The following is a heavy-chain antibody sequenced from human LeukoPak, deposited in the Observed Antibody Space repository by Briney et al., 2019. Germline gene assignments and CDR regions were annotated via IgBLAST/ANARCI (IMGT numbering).Heavy chain of an antibody. D-gene: IGHD1-26*01. CDR2: IYYSGST. CDR3: ATNIVGATDY. CDR1: GGSISSSNYY. V-gene: IGHV4-39*01. J-gene: IGHJ4*02. Sequence: SETLSLTCTVSGGSISSSNYYWGWIRQPPGKGLEWIGSIYYSGSTYYNPSLKSRVTISVDTSKNQFSLKLSSVTTADTAVYYCATNIVGATDYWGQGTLVTDSS.